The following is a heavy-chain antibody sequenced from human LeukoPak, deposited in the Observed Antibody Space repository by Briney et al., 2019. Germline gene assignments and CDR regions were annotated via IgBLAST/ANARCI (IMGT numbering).Heavy chain of an antibody. CDR3: AREGSYLNTGASYYLHWFDP. J-gene: IGHJ5*02. D-gene: IGHD2-8*02. Sequence: AESLRLSCAASGFTFSSYCMRWFRQAPGKGLEWVAVISYDGSNNYYADSPKGRFTISRDTAKNTFYLQMNSLRAEDTAIYYCAREGSYLNTGASYYLHWFDPWGQGTLVTVSS. CDR2: ISYDGSNN. V-gene: IGHV3-30*03. CDR1: GFTFSSYC.